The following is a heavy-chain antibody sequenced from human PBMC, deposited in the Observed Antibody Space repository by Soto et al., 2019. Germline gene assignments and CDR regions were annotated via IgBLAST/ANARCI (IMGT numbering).Heavy chain of an antibody. Sequence: EVQLVESGGGLAQPGGSLRLSCVASGFTFTTYWMSWVREAPGKGLEWVANIRQDGGAQYYVDSVKGRFTISRDNAKDSVYLQMDSLRAEDTAVYYCVRGGHGSGSYLGSYWGQGILVTVSS. CDR3: VRGGHGSGSYLGSY. D-gene: IGHD3-10*01. CDR1: GFTFTTYW. J-gene: IGHJ4*02. CDR2: IRQDGGAQ. V-gene: IGHV3-7*03.